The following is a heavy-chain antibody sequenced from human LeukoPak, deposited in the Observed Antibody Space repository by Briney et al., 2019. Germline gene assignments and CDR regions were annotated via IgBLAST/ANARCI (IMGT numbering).Heavy chain of an antibody. CDR3: AGGSGRTFDY. Sequence: SGPTLVKPTQTLTLTCTFSGFSLSSFGVAVGWLRQPPGKALEWLALIYWDDDKRYSPSLESRLTLTKDTSRNQVVLKMTNMDPVDTATYYCAGGSGRTFDYWGQGTLVTVSS. CDR1: GFSLSSFGVA. V-gene: IGHV2-5*02. D-gene: IGHD3-10*01. CDR2: IYWDDDK. J-gene: IGHJ4*02.